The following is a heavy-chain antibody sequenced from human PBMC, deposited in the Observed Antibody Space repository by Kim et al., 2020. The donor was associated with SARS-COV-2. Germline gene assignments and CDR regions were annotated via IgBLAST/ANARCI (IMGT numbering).Heavy chain of an antibody. D-gene: IGHD2-2*01. V-gene: IGHV4-31*03. CDR3: GRGQPLAY. J-gene: IGHJ4*02. Sequence: SETLSLTCSVSGGSIRSGGTFWTWLRQHPAKGLEWIGYISYSGNSHYSPSLSSRVSISLQTSENHLSLALTSVTAADTAVHYCGRGQPLAYWRQGIL. CDR1: GGSIRSGGTF. CDR2: ISYSGNS.